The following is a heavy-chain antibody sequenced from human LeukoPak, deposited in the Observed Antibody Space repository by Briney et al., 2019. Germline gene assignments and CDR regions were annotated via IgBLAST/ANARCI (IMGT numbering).Heavy chain of an antibody. CDR3: ARGGQLVDY. V-gene: IGHV3-21*01. CDR1: GFTFSNYA. Sequence: GGSLRLSCATSGFTFSNYAVSWVRQAPGKGLEWVSSISSSSTYIHYADSVKGRFTISRDNAKNSVYLQMNSLRAEDTAVYYCARGGQLVDYWGQGTLVTVSS. D-gene: IGHD6-13*01. J-gene: IGHJ4*02. CDR2: ISSSSTYI.